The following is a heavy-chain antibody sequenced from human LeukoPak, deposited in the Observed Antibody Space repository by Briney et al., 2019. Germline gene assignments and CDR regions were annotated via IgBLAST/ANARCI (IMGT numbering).Heavy chain of an antibody. CDR2: IKRKTDRKTT. Sequence: GGSLRLSCAASGFTFSNACMSWVPRAGGKGLEWVVRIKRKTDRKTTDYAAPVKRRFPIPRDEFNNTLYLQSKSLKTKDIVVLYSTTYEGVMEWLLPGDAFDIWGQGTIVTAPS. D-gene: IGHD3-3*01. V-gene: IGHV3-15*01. J-gene: IGHJ3*02. CDR1: GFTFSNAC. CDR3: TTYEGVMEWLLPGDAFDI.